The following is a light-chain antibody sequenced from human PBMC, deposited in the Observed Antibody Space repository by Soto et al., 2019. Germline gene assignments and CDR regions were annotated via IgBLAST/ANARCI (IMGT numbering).Light chain of an antibody. J-gene: IGLJ2*01. V-gene: IGLV2-14*01. Sequence: QSALTQPASVSGSPGQSITISCNGTSSDVGGYNYVSWYQQHPGKAPKLMIYDVSNRPSGVSNRFSGSKSGKTASLTISGLQAEDEADYYCSSYTSSSLVVFGGGTKLTVL. CDR2: DVS. CDR3: SSYTSSSLVV. CDR1: SSDVGGYNY.